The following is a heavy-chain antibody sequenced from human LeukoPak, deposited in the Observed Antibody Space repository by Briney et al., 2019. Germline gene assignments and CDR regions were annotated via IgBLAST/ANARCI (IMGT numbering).Heavy chain of an antibody. CDR2: IIPIFGTT. J-gene: IGHJ6*02. Sequence: GASVKVSCKASGGTFSSYAITWVRQAPGQGLEWMGGIIPIFGTTSYAQNFQGRVTITADESTTTAYIELSSLRSEDTAVYYCARTRSGCSTTNCYPYDMDVWGQGTTVTVSS. D-gene: IGHD2-2*01. CDR1: GGTFSSYA. V-gene: IGHV1-69*13. CDR3: ARTRSGCSTTNCYPYDMDV.